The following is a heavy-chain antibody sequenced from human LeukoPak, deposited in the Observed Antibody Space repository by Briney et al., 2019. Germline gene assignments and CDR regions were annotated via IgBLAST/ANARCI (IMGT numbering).Heavy chain of an antibody. CDR3: ARDKQTDDILTGYYYYYDYMDV. CDR2: ISTSGANT. CDR1: GFTFTTHA. Sequence: GGSLTLSCVVPGFTFTTHAMSWVRQAPGKGLEWVSSISTSGANTYYTTSVEGRFTISRDISKNTLYLQMNSLRAEDTAVYYCARDKQTDDILTGYYYYYDYMDVWGKGTTVTVSS. D-gene: IGHD3-9*01. J-gene: IGHJ6*03. V-gene: IGHV3-23*01.